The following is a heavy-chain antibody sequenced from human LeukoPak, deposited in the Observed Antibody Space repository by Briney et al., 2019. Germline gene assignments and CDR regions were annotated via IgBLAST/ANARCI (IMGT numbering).Heavy chain of an antibody. Sequence: GGSLRLSCAASGFTFSSYAMSWVRQAPGKGLEWVSAISGSGGSTYYADSVKGRFTISRDNSKNTLYLQMNSLRAEDTAVYYCAKAPYYYDSSGYLGYYYGMDVWGQGTTVTVS. CDR1: GFTFSSYA. D-gene: IGHD3-22*01. CDR3: AKAPYYYDSSGYLGYYYGMDV. CDR2: ISGSGGST. J-gene: IGHJ6*02. V-gene: IGHV3-23*01.